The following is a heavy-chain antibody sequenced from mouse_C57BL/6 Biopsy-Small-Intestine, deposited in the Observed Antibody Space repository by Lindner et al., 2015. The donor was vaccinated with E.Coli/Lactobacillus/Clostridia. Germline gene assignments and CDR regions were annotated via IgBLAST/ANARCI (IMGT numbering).Heavy chain of an antibody. V-gene: IGHV1-82*01. Sequence: VQLQESGPELVKPGASVKISCKASGYAISNSWIHWVKQRPGKGLEWIGRIYPGNGDTNSNGKFKGKATLTADKSSSTAYMQLSSLTSEDSAVYFCARGKDYDAAMDYRGQGTSVTVSS. J-gene: IGHJ4*01. CDR1: GYAISNSW. CDR3: ARGKDYDAAMDY. CDR2: IYPGNGDT. D-gene: IGHD2-4*01.